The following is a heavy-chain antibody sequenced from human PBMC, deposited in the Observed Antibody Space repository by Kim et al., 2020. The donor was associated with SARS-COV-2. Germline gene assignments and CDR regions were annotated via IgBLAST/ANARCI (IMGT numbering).Heavy chain of an antibody. CDR1: GFTFDDYA. J-gene: IGHJ6*02. D-gene: IGHD2-2*01. V-gene: IGHV3-9*01. CDR3: AKDIVVVPAAMLGGMDV. CDR2: ISWNSGSI. Sequence: GGSLRLSCAASGFTFDDYAMHWVRQAPGKGLEWVSGISWNSGSIGYADSVKGRFTISRDNAKNSLYLQMNSLRAEDTALYYCAKDIVVVPAAMLGGMDVWGQGTTVTVSS.